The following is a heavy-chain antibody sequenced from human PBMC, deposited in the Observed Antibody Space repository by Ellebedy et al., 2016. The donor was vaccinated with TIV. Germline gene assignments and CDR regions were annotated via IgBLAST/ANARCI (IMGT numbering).Heavy chain of an antibody. CDR1: GGTFSSYA. CDR2: INPNSGGT. V-gene: IGHV1-2*02. D-gene: IGHD3-16*01. J-gene: IGHJ6*02. Sequence: ASVKVSCKASGGTFSSYAISWVRQAPGQGLEWMGWINPNSGGTNYAQKFQGRVTMTRDTSISTAYMELSRLRSDDTAVYYCARAFRASYGMDVWGQGTTVTVSS. CDR3: ARAFRASYGMDV.